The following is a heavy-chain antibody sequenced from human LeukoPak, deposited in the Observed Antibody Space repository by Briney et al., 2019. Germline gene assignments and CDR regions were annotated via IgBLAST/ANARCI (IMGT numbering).Heavy chain of an antibody. CDR2: INHSGST. CDR1: GGSFSGYY. D-gene: IGHD3-10*01. J-gene: IGHJ1*01. CDR3: TRETSNTSFWE. V-gene: IGHV4-34*01. Sequence: SETLSLTCAVYGGSFSGYYWSWIRQPPGKGLEWIGEINHSGSTNYNPSLKSRVTISVDTSKNQFSLKLTSVTAADTAVYFCTRETSNTSFWEWGQGILVTISS.